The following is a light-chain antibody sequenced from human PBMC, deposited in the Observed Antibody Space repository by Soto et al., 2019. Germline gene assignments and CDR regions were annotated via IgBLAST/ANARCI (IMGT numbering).Light chain of an antibody. Sequence: QSALTQPPSASGSPGQSVTISCTGTSSDVGRYNHVSWYQQHPGKDPKLMIYEVSGRPSGVPDRFSGSKSGNTASLTVSGLQAEDEADYYCASYAASYNYVFGTGTKVTVL. J-gene: IGLJ1*01. CDR1: SSDVGRYNH. CDR3: ASYAASYNYV. V-gene: IGLV2-8*01. CDR2: EVS.